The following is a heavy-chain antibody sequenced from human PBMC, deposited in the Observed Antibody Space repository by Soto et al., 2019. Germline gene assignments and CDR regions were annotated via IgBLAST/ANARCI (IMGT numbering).Heavy chain of an antibody. J-gene: IGHJ6*02. CDR3: ARAPRRYCTSPSRLGLYGLDV. V-gene: IGHV3-30-3*01. D-gene: IGHD2-2*01. CDR1: GFTFSDYA. Sequence: PGGSLRLSCAASGFTFSDYAMHWVRHVPGQGLEWVAVISFDGNIKYDADSVKGRLTISRDNSKNTLFLQMDSLKGEDTAVYSCARAPRRYCTSPSRLGLYGLDVWGQGTEVTFSS. CDR2: ISFDGNIK.